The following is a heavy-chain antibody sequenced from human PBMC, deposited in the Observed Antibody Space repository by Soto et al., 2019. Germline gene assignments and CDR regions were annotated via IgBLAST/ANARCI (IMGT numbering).Heavy chain of an antibody. CDR3: ARRGGVRGIGACYYYGLDV. V-gene: IGHV5-51*01. D-gene: IGHD3-10*01. J-gene: IGHJ6*02. CDR2: IQPGDSDT. Sequence: GESLKISCKGSGYSFNNYWIAWVRQMPGKGLEWMGIIQPGDSDTRYSPSFQGQVTISADKSISTAYMQWSSPKASDTGIYYCARRGGVRGIGACYYYGLDVWGQGTTVTVSS. CDR1: GYSFNNYW.